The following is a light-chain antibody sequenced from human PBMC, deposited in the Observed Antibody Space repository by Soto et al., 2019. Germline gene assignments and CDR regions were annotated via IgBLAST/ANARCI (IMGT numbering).Light chain of an antibody. CDR3: QQYNSYPWT. CDR1: QSISSW. J-gene: IGKJ1*01. V-gene: IGKV1-5*01. CDR2: DAS. Sequence: DIQMTQSPSTLSASVGDRVTITCRASQSISSWLAWYQQKPGKALKLLIYDASSLESGVPSRFSGSGSGTEFTLTISSLQPDDFATYDCQQYNSYPWTFGQGTKVEIK.